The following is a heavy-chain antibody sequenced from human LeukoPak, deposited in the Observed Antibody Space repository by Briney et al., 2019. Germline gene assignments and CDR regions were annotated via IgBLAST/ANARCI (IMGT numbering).Heavy chain of an antibody. D-gene: IGHD2-21*01. J-gene: IGHJ5*02. CDR2: IHYYSGST. Sequence: PSETLSLTCTVSGGSISNSNYYWGWIRQPPGKGLEWIGSIHYYSGSTYYNLSLESRVTISLDTSKNQFSLKLSSVTAADTAVYYCTRHIPVSMVDPWGQGTLVTVSS. CDR1: GGSISNSNYY. CDR3: TRHIPVSMVDP. V-gene: IGHV4-39*07.